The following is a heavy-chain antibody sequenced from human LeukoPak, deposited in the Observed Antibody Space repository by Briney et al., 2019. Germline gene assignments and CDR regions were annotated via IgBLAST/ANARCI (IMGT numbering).Heavy chain of an antibody. V-gene: IGHV3-66*01. CDR2: IYSGGST. CDR3: ARAGYSSSWYYDYYYYMDV. J-gene: IGHJ6*03. D-gene: IGHD6-13*01. Sequence: GGSLRLSCAASGFTVSSNYMSWVRQAPGEGLEWVSLIYSGGSTYYADSVKGRLTISRDNAKNSLYLQMNSLRAEDTAVYYCARAGYSSSWYYDYYYYMDVWGEGATVTVSS. CDR1: GFTVSSNY.